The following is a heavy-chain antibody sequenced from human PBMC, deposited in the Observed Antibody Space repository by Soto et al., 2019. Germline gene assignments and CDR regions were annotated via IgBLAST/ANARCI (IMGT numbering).Heavy chain of an antibody. V-gene: IGHV3-23*01. CDR3: VKDALSPLAARLYYFDQ. CDR2: ISGSDGRT. CDR1: GFTFRKFA. J-gene: IGHJ4*02. D-gene: IGHD6-25*01. Sequence: GGSMRLSCSASGFTFRKFAMSWVRQAPGKSLEWVSGISGSDGRTSYADSVKGRFTISRDNSKNSLYLQIHSLRAEDTAFFYCVKDALSPLAARLYYFDQWGQGSLVTVSS.